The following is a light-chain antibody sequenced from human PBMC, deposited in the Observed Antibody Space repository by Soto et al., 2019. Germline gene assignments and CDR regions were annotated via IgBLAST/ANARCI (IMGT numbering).Light chain of an antibody. Sequence: EIVLTQSPGTLSLSPGERATLSCRASQSVSSSYLAWYQQKPGQAPRLLIYGASSSATGIPDRFSGSGSGTAVTLTISRLEPEDFAVYYYQQDGSSPYTFGQGTKLEIK. V-gene: IGKV3-20*01. CDR1: QSVSSSY. CDR2: GAS. J-gene: IGKJ2*01. CDR3: QQDGSSPYT.